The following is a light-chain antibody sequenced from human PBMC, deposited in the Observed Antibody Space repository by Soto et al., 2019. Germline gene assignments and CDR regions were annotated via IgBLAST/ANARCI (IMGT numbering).Light chain of an antibody. V-gene: IGLV2-23*03. CDR3: CSYAGSSTFPYV. Sequence: QSVLTQPASVSGSPGQSITISCTGTSSDVGSYILVSWYQQHPGKAPKLMIYEGSKRPSGVSNRFSGSKSGNTASLTISGLQAEDEADYYCCSYAGSSTFPYVFGTGTQLTVL. J-gene: IGLJ1*01. CDR1: SSDVGSYIL. CDR2: EGS.